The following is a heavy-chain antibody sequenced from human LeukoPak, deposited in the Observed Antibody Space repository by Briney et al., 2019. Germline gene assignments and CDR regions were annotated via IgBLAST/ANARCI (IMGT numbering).Heavy chain of an antibody. D-gene: IGHD6-19*01. CDR1: GFTFSSYE. CDR3: ARESRAGWLVAYYFDY. CDR2: IRSSGITI. J-gene: IGHJ4*02. V-gene: IGHV3-48*03. Sequence: PGGALRLSCAASGFTFSSYEMNCVRQAPGKGLEWVSYIRSSGITIYYVDTVTGRFSISRDNAKNSLYMQMNSLRAEDTAVYYCARESRAGWLVAYYFDYWGQGTLVTVSS.